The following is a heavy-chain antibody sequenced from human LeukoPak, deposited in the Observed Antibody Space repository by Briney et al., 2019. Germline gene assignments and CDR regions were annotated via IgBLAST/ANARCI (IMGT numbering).Heavy chain of an antibody. CDR1: GFTFSNYW. V-gene: IGHV3-53*01. CDR2: VYSGGST. D-gene: IGHD3-22*01. J-gene: IGHJ3*02. Sequence: GGSLRLSCAASGFTFSNYWMTWVRQAPGKGLEWVSFVYSGGSTYYEDSVKGRFTISRDSSKNTMFLQMNSLRVGDTAVYYCARAGYYDSSGFYAPDAFDIWGQGTVVTVSS. CDR3: ARAGYYDSSGFYAPDAFDI.